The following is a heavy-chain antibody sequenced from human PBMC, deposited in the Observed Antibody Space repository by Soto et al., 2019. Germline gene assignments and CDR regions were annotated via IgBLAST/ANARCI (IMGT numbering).Heavy chain of an antibody. D-gene: IGHD2-2*01. CDR1: GGTFSSYA. Sequence: QVQLVQSGAEVKKPGSSVKVSCKASGGTFSSYAISWVRQAPGQGLEWMGGIIPIFGTANYAQKFQGRVTITADESTSTAYMELSSLRSEDTAVYYCARPYYCSSTSCYGLGAFDIWGQGTMFTVSS. CDR2: IIPIFGTA. V-gene: IGHV1-69*01. J-gene: IGHJ3*02. CDR3: ARPYYCSSTSCYGLGAFDI.